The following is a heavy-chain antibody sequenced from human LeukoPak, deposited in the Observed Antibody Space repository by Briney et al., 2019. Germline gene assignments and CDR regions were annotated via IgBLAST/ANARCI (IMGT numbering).Heavy chain of an antibody. D-gene: IGHD1-26*01. CDR2: ISNDGGST. CDR1: GFTFSGYS. Sequence: GGSLRLSCAASGFTFSGYSMHWVRQAPGKGLMWVSHISNDGGSTNYADSVKGRFTISRDNSKNTLSMKMNSLRAEDTAVYYCAKALGGSYYGDRGFDYWGQGTLVTVSS. V-gene: IGHV3-74*01. CDR3: AKALGGSYYGDRGFDY. J-gene: IGHJ4*02.